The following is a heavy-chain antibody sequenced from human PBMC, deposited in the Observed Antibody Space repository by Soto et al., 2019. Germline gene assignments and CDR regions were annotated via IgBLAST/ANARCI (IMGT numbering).Heavy chain of an antibody. D-gene: IGHD3-9*01. CDR1: GGSISSYY. CDR2: IYYSGST. Sequence: PSETLSLTCTVSGGSISSYYWSWIRQPPGKGLEWIGYIYYSGSTNYNPSLKSRVTISVDTSKNQFSLKLSSVTAADTAVYYCARGAYYDILTGASFDYWGQGTLVTVSS. J-gene: IGHJ4*02. V-gene: IGHV4-59*01. CDR3: ARGAYYDILTGASFDY.